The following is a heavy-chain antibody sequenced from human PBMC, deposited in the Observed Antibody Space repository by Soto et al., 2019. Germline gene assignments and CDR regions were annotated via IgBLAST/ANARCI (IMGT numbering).Heavy chain of an antibody. V-gene: IGHV3-21*01. CDR1: GFTFSNYN. CDR2: IITTSAYT. Sequence: GGSLRLSCAASGFTFSNYNMNWVRQAPGKGLEWVSSIITTSAYTYYADSVKGRFTISRDNARKSLYLQMNSLRAEDTAVYYCARDPGGEDSWGRGTLVTVSS. D-gene: IGHD3-10*01. CDR3: ARDPGGEDS. J-gene: IGHJ4*02.